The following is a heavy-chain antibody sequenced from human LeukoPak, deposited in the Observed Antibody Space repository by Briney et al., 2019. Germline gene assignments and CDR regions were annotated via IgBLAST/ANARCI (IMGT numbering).Heavy chain of an antibody. J-gene: IGHJ3*01. V-gene: IGHV3-7*01. CDR2: IKQDGSEK. D-gene: IGHD3-22*01. CDR1: GFTFSSYW. Sequence: GGSLRLSCATSGFTFSSYWMSWVRQAPGKGLEWVANIKQDGSEKYYVDSVKGRFTISRDNAKNSPYLQMNSLRAEDTAVYYCARDHHRRLYDSQARDTFDVWGQGTVVTVSS. CDR3: ARDHHRRLYDSQARDTFDV.